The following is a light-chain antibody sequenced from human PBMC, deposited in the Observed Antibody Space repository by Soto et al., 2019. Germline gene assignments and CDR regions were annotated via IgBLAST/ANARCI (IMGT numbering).Light chain of an antibody. CDR2: DAS. Sequence: IQLTKSPSFLPASVGDRLIISCRASQAINTYLAWYQQKPGKAPKLLIYDASTLKSGVPSRFSGSGSGTEFSLTISNLQPEDFATYYCQHLNSYPLTGGGGTKVDIK. V-gene: IGKV1-9*01. J-gene: IGKJ4*01. CDR1: QAINTY. CDR3: QHLNSYPLT.